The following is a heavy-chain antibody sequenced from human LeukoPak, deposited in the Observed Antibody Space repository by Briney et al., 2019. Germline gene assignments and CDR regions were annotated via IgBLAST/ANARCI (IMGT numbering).Heavy chain of an antibody. V-gene: IGHV3-33*01. J-gene: IGHJ3*02. Sequence: GGSLRLSCAASGFTFGSYGMHWVRQAPGKGLEWVAVIWYDGSNKYYADSVKGRFTISRDNSKNTLYLQMNSPRAEDTAVYYCARDKGSPNWEGGAFDIWGQGTMVTVSS. CDR2: IWYDGSNK. CDR1: GFTFGSYG. D-gene: IGHD7-27*01. CDR3: ARDKGSPNWEGGAFDI.